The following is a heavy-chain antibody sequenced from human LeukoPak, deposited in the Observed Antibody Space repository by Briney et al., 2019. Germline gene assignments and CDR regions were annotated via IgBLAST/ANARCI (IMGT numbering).Heavy chain of an antibody. V-gene: IGHV3-9*03. CDR3: AKSGPLGGGYFDY. CDR1: GFTFDGYS. CDR2: ITKNSDGM. J-gene: IGHJ4*02. Sequence: GGPLRLSCAASGFTFDGYSMRWVRQVPGKAPEWVAGITKNSDGMGYADSVKGRFTISRDNARNSLYLQMNSLRVEDMAFYYCAKSGPLGGGYFDYWGQGTLVIVSS. D-gene: IGHD3-16*01.